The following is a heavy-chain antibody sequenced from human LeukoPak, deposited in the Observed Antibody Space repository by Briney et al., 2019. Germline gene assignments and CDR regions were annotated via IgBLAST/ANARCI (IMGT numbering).Heavy chain of an antibody. J-gene: IGHJ4*02. V-gene: IGHV3-23*01. CDR1: GFTFSGFS. CDR2: VTSSGGST. CDR3: ARDSTGSGFCGGNHCYREDF. Sequence: GGSLRLSFAASGFTFSGFSMTWLRHAPGKGREWVSTVTSSGGSTYYADSVKGRFTNSRDNSKNTLYLQMNSLGAEDTAVYYCARDSTGSGFCGGNHCYREDFWGQGTLVTVSS. D-gene: IGHD2-15*01.